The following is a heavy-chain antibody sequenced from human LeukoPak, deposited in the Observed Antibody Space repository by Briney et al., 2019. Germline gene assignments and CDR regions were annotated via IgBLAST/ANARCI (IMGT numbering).Heavy chain of an antibody. J-gene: IGHJ3*02. CDR2: ITRSGSSI. Sequence: PGRSLRLSCSASGFTFGDYYMSCIRQAPGKGLEWVSYITRSGSSIYYADSVKGRFTISRDNAKNSLYLQMTSLRGEDTAVYYCARIRSGGAFDIWGQGTMVTFSS. CDR3: ARIRSGGAFDI. V-gene: IGHV3-11*04. D-gene: IGHD3-10*01. CDR1: GFTFGDYY.